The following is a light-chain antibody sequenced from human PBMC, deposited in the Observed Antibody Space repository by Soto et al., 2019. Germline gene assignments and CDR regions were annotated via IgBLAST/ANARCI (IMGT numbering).Light chain of an antibody. CDR1: QSISSW. J-gene: IGKJ1*01. Sequence: DIQMAQSPSTLSASLGDIVTITCRASQSISSWLAWYQQKPGKAPKLLIYDASSLESGVPSRFSGSGSGTESTLTISSLQPDDFATYYCQQYNSYSWTFGQGTKVDIK. CDR3: QQYNSYSWT. V-gene: IGKV1-5*01. CDR2: DAS.